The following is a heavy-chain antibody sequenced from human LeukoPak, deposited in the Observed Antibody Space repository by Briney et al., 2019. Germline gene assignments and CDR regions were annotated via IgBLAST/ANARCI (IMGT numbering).Heavy chain of an antibody. V-gene: IGHV4-4*02. Sequence: PSETLSLTCAVSGGSISSSNWWSWVRQPPGKGLEWIGSIYYSGSTYYNPSLKSRVTISVDTSKNQFSLKLSSVTAADTAVYYCGTSIGWHAAFDYWGQGTLVTVSS. CDR1: GGSISSSNW. CDR3: GTSIGWHAAFDY. D-gene: IGHD6-19*01. CDR2: IYYSGST. J-gene: IGHJ4*02.